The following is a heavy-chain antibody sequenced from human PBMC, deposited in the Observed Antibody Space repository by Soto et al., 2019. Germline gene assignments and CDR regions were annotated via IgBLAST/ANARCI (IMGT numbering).Heavy chain of an antibody. CDR2: ISSSSSYI. CDR3: ARDYLRITFGGVPPPSDYYYYYYGMDV. D-gene: IGHD3-16*01. CDR1: GFTFSSYS. V-gene: IGHV3-21*01. J-gene: IGHJ6*02. Sequence: GGSLRLSCAASGFTFSSYSMNWVRQAPGKGLEWVSSISSSSSYIYYADSVKGRFTISKENAKNSLYLQMNSLRAEETAVYYCARDYLRITFGGVPPPSDYYYYYYGMDVWGQGTTVTVSS.